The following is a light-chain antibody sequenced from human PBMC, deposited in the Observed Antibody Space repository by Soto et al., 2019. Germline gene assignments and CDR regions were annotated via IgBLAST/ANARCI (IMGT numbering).Light chain of an antibody. CDR3: QQYGSSPPYT. CDR2: GAS. Sequence: EIVLTQSPGTLSLSPGERATLSCRANHSVSSAYLAWYQQKPGQAPRLLISGASIRATGIPERFSGSGSETDFTLTISRLEHEESAVYYCQQYGSSPPYTVGQGTKPEIK. V-gene: IGKV3-20*01. J-gene: IGKJ2*01. CDR1: HSVSSAY.